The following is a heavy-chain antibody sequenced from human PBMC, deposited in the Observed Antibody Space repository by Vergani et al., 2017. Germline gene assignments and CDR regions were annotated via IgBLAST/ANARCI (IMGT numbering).Heavy chain of an antibody. V-gene: IGHV4-59*01. Sequence: VQLQESGPGLVKPSETLSLTCTVSGGSISSYDWSWIRQPPGKGLEWFGYIYYSGSTNYNPSLKRRVTISVDTSKNQFSLKLSSVTAADTAVYYCARERRNIAASDYWGQGTLVTVSS. CDR3: ARERRNIAASDY. J-gene: IGHJ4*02. CDR2: IYYSGST. CDR1: GGSISSYD. D-gene: IGHD6-6*01.